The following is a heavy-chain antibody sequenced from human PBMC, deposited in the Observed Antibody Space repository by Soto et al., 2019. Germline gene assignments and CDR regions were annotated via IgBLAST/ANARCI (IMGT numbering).Heavy chain of an antibody. V-gene: IGHV4-31*03. CDR3: ARDDYYDSSGYDY. Sequence: SETLSLTCTVSGGSISSGGYYWSWIRQHPGKGLEWIGYIYYSGSTYYNPSLKSRVTISVDTSKNQFSLKLSSVTAADTAVYYCARDDYYDSSGYDYWGQGTLVTVSS. CDR1: GGSISSGGYY. D-gene: IGHD3-22*01. CDR2: IYYSGST. J-gene: IGHJ4*02.